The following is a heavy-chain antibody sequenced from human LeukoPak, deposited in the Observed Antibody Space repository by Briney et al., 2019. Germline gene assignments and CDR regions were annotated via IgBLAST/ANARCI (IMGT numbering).Heavy chain of an antibody. Sequence: SVNVSCMASVGTFSSYAISWVRQAPGQGLEWMGRIIPILCIANYAKKFQSRVTITADKSTSTAYMELSSLRSEDTAVYYCARATSRGVYAFDIWGQGTMVTVSS. V-gene: IGHV1-69*04. CDR1: VGTFSSYA. J-gene: IGHJ3*02. CDR2: IIPILCIA. CDR3: ARATSRGVYAFDI. D-gene: IGHD3-10*01.